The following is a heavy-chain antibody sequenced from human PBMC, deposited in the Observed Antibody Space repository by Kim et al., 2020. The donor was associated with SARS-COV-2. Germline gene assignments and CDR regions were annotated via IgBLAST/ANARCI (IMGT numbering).Heavy chain of an antibody. Sequence: GGSLRLSCAASGFTFSSYGMHWVRQAPGKGLEWVAVIWYDGSNKYYADSVKGRFTISRDNSKNTLYLQMNSLRAEDTAVYYCARERLAYCGGDCGSFDYWGQGTLVTVSS. CDR1: GFTFSSYG. J-gene: IGHJ4*02. D-gene: IGHD2-21*02. CDR3: ARERLAYCGGDCGSFDY. CDR2: IWYDGSNK. V-gene: IGHV3-33*01.